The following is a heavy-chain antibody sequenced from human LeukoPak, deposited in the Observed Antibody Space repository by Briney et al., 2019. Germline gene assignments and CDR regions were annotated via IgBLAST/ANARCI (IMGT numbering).Heavy chain of an antibody. Sequence: SQTLSLTCTVSGGSISSGSYYWSWIRQPAGKGLEWIGRIYTSGSTNYNPSLKSRVTISVDTSKNQFSLKLSSVTAADTAVYYCARDLIGFDYWGQGTLVTVSS. D-gene: IGHD3-16*02. CDR3: ARDLIGFDY. J-gene: IGHJ4*02. V-gene: IGHV4-61*02. CDR1: GGSISSGSYY. CDR2: IYTSGST.